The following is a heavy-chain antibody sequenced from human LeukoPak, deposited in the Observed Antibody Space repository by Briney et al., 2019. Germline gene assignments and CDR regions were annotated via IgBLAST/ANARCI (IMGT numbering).Heavy chain of an antibody. CDR3: ARGRHGYIYGYRPNELGHYFDY. V-gene: IGHV1-46*01. CDR1: GYTFTGYY. D-gene: IGHD5-18*01. J-gene: IGHJ4*02. Sequence: ASVKVSCTASGYTFTGYYMHWVRQAPGQGLEWMGIINPSGGSTSYAQKFQGRVTMTRDMSTSKVYMELSSLRSEDQAVYYCARGRHGYIYGYRPNELGHYFDYWGQGTLVTVSS. CDR2: INPSGGST.